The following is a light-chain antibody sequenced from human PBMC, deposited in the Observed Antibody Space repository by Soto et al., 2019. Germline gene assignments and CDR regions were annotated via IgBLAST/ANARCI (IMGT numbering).Light chain of an antibody. Sequence: IVMTQSPATLSVSPGERATLSCRASQSVSSSLAWYQQKPGQGPRLLIYGASTRATGIPARFSGSGSGTEFTLTISSLQSEDFAVYYCQQYKHWLRTTVGGGTKVEIK. V-gene: IGKV3-15*01. CDR1: QSVSSS. J-gene: IGKJ4*01. CDR2: GAS. CDR3: QQYKHWLRTT.